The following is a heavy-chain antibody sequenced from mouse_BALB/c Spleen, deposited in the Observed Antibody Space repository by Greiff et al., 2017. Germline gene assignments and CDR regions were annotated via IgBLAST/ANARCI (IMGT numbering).Heavy chain of an antibody. D-gene: IGHD1-1*01. CDR2: IDPANGNT. V-gene: IGHV14-3*02. CDR3: ARSRLRSGGSWFAD. J-gene: IGHJ3*01. CDR1: GFNIKDTY. Sequence: EVQLQQSGAELVKPGASVKLSCTASGFNIKDTYMHWVKQRPEQGLEWIGRIDPANGNTKYDPKFQGKATITADTSSNTAYLQLSSLTSEDTAVYYCARSRLRSGGSWFADWGQGTLVTVSA.